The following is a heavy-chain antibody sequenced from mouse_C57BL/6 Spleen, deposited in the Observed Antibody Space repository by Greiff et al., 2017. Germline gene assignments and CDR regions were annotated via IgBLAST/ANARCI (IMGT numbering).Heavy chain of an antibody. J-gene: IGHJ2*01. Sequence: QVQLKQSGAELVKPGASVKISCKASGYAFSSYWMNWVKQRPGKGLEWIGQIYPGDGDTNYNGKFKGKATLTADKSSSTAYMQLSSLTSEDSAVYFCARLDYYGSSSSSSVDYWGQGTTLTVSS. CDR1: GYAFSSYW. CDR2: IYPGDGDT. CDR3: ARLDYYGSSSSSSVDY. V-gene: IGHV1-80*01. D-gene: IGHD1-1*01.